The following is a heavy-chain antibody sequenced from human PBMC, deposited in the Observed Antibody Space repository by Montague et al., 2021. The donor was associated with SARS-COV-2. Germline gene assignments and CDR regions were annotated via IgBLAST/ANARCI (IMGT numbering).Heavy chain of an antibody. D-gene: IGHD3-22*01. CDR1: GFSLSTNGVG. Sequence: PALGKPTQTLTPTCTFSGFSLSTNGVGVGWIRQPPGKALEWLALIYWDDDKRYSPSLKSRLTITKDTSKNQVVLTMTNMDPVDTATYYCAHRLARHYDTSAYLWCPFDYWGQGTLVTVSS. V-gene: IGHV2-5*02. J-gene: IGHJ4*02. CDR2: IYWDDDK. CDR3: AHRLARHYDTSAYLWCPFDY.